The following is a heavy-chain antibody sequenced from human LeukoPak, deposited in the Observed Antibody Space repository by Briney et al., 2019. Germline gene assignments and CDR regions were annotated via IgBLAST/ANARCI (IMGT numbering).Heavy chain of an antibody. V-gene: IGHV1-69*04. CDR2: IIPILGIA. J-gene: IGHJ6*04. CDR1: GGTFSSYA. CDR3: ASPTHITMVRGVTKYYYGMDV. Sequence: SVKVSCKASGGTFSSYAISWVRQAPGQGLEWMGRIIPILGIANYAQKFQGRVTITADKSTSTAYMELSSLRSEDTAVYYCASPTHITMVRGVTKYYYGMDVWGKGTTVTVSS. D-gene: IGHD3-10*01.